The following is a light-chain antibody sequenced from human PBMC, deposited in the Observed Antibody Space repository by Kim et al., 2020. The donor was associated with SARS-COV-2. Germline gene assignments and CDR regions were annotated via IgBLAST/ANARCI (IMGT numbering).Light chain of an antibody. CDR3: FHDNGYPIT. CDR2: AAS. CDR1: QNIRNS. V-gene: IGKV1-16*01. Sequence: DIQMTQSPSSLSASVGDRVTITCRSSQNIRNSLAWFQQKPGKAPKSLIYAASTLQSGVPSRFSGGGSGTDFTLTSSSLQPEDFAIYFCFHDNGYPITFGQGTRLEIK. J-gene: IGKJ5*01.